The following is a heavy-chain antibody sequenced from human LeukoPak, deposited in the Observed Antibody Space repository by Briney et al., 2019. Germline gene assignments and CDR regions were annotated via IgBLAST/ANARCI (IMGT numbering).Heavy chain of an antibody. V-gene: IGHV1-18*01. D-gene: IGHD1-1*01. J-gene: IGHJ6*03. CDR3: ARDGNYFYYMDV. CDR2: ISGDNGNT. Sequence: GASVKVSCKASGYTFRNYGNNWVRQAPGQGLEWMGWISGDNGNTNYAQKVQGRVTMTRDTSTSTAYMELRSLRSDDTAVYYCARDGNYFYYMDVWGKGTTVTVSS. CDR1: GYTFRNYG.